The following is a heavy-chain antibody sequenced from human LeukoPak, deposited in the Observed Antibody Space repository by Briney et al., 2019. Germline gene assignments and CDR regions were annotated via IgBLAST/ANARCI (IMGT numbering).Heavy chain of an antibody. J-gene: IGHJ4*02. CDR1: GLTFSSYW. CDR3: ARDLPGLSAAGTFDC. Sequence: PGGSLRLSCAASGLTFSSYWMSWVRQAPGKGLEWVANIKQDGSEKYYVDSVKGRFTISRDNAKNTLYLQMNSLRAEDTAVYYCARDLPGLSAAGTFDCWGQGTLVTVSS. V-gene: IGHV3-7*04. D-gene: IGHD6-13*01. CDR2: IKQDGSEK.